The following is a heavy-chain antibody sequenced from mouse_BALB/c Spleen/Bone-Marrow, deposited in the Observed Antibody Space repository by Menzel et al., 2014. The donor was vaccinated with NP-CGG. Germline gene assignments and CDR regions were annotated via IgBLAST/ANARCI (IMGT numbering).Heavy chain of an antibody. J-gene: IGHJ3*01. CDR2: VNPNNGGT. Sequence: EVQVVESGPDLVKPGASVKISCKASGYSFTDYYMHRVKQSHGKSLEWIGRVNPNNGGTNYNQKFKGKAILTVDKSSNTAYMELRSLTSEDSAVYFCARDYDYGCAYWGQGTLVTVSA. V-gene: IGHV1-18*01. D-gene: IGHD2-4*01. CDR3: ARDYDYGCAY. CDR1: GYSFTDYY.